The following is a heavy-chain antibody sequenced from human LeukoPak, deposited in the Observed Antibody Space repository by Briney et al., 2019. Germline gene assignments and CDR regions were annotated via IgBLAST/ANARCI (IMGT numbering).Heavy chain of an antibody. Sequence: GGSLRLSCAASGFTFSDYYMSWIRQAPGKGLEWVSYISSSGSTIYYADSVKGRFTISRDNAKTTLYLQMSSLRAEDTAVYYCAANPPRGAGNYYYFDYWGQGTLVTVSS. CDR1: GFTFSDYY. CDR3: AANPPRGAGNYYYFDY. D-gene: IGHD1-7*01. J-gene: IGHJ4*02. CDR2: ISSSGSTI. V-gene: IGHV3-11*01.